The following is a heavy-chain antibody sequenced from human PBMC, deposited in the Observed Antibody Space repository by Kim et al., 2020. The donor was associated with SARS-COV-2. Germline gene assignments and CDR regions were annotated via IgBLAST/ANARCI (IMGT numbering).Heavy chain of an antibody. Sequence: ASVKVSCKASGYTFTSYYMHWMRQAPGQGLEWVGIIYPSGGSTSYAQKFQGRVTMTRDTSTSTVYMELSSLRSEDTAVYYCARDSRITIFGVARPGYYYAMDVWGQGTTVTVSS. J-gene: IGHJ6*02. CDR3: ARDSRITIFGVARPGYYYAMDV. V-gene: IGHV1-46*01. CDR1: GYTFTSYY. D-gene: IGHD3-3*01. CDR2: IYPSGGST.